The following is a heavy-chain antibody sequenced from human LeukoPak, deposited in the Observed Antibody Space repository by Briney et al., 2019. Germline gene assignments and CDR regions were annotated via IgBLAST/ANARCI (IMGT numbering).Heavy chain of an antibody. J-gene: IGHJ4*02. CDR3: AKTTPPPLYYDSSGYYSG. D-gene: IGHD3-22*01. CDR2: ISGSGGST. CDR1: GFTFSSYA. V-gene: IGHV3-23*01. Sequence: GGSLRLSCAASGFTFSSYAMSWVRQAPGKGLEWVSAISGSGGSTYYADSVKGRFTISRDNSKNTLHLQMNSLRAEDTAVYYCAKTTPPPLYYDSSGYYSGWGQGTLVTVSS.